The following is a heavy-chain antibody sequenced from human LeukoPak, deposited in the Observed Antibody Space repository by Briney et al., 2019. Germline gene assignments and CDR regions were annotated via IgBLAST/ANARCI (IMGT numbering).Heavy chain of an antibody. CDR3: AKGGIAVT. D-gene: IGHD6-19*01. CDR1: GFTFDDYA. Sequence: GGSLRLSCAASGFTFDDYAMHWVRRAPGKGLEWVSGISWNSGSIGYADSVKGRFTISRDNAKNSLYLQMNSLRAEDTALYYCAKGGIAVTWGQGTLVTVSS. V-gene: IGHV3-9*01. J-gene: IGHJ5*02. CDR2: ISWNSGSI.